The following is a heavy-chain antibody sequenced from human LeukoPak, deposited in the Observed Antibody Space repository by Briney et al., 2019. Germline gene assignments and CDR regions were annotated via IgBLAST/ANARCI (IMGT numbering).Heavy chain of an antibody. CDR2: IYYSGST. CDR1: GGSFSGYY. Sequence: SETLSLTCAVYGGSFSGYYWSWIRQPPGKGLEWIGYIYYSGSTNYNPSLRSRVTISVDTSKNQFSLKLSSVTAADTAVYYCARARHSTAWVDAFDIWGQGTMVTVSS. V-gene: IGHV4-59*01. J-gene: IGHJ3*02. D-gene: IGHD4-17*01. CDR3: ARARHSTAWVDAFDI.